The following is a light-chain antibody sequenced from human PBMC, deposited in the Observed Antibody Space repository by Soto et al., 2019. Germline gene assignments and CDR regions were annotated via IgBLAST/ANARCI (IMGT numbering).Light chain of an antibody. CDR3: AAWDDSLSGQV. Sequence: QSVLTQPPSASGTPGQRVTISCSGSSSNIGSNYVYWYQQLPGTAPKLLIYSNNQRPSGVPDRFSGSKSGTSASLAISGLRPEDEADYYCAAWDDSLSGQVFGTGTKVTVL. CDR2: SNN. V-gene: IGLV1-47*02. J-gene: IGLJ1*01. CDR1: SSNIGSNY.